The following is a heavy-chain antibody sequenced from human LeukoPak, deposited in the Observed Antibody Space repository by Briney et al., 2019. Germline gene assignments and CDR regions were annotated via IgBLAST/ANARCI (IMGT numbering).Heavy chain of an antibody. CDR2: ISYHGSST. D-gene: IGHD6-19*01. V-gene: IGHV3-30*18. CDR3: AKDQGTMAGTIVY. Sequence: PGRSLRLSCAASGFTFSSYGIHWVRQAPGTGLEWVAFISYHGSSTYYADSVKGRFTISRDNSRNTLYLQINSLRGEDTAIYYCAKDQGTMAGTIVYGGQGTLVTVSS. CDR1: GFTFSSYG. J-gene: IGHJ4*02.